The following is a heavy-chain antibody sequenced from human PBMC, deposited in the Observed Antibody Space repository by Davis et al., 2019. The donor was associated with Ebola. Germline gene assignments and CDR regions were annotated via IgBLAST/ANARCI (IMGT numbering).Heavy chain of an antibody. Sequence: MPSETLSLTCTVSGGSISSSSHYWGWIRQPPGKGLEWMGSIFRTGATSYNPSLKSRVTISVDTSKNHFSLKLSSVTAADTAVYYCARQSSSSWGDYWGQGALVTVSS. CDR1: GGSISSSSHY. V-gene: IGHV4-39*01. CDR2: IFRTGAT. D-gene: IGHD6-6*01. J-gene: IGHJ4*02. CDR3: ARQSSSSWGDY.